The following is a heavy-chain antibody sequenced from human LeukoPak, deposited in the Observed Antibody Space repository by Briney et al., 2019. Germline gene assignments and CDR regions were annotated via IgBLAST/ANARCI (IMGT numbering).Heavy chain of an antibody. V-gene: IGHV4-34*01. CDR1: GGSFSGYY. CDR3: GRLIDPYDIPPFDI. Sequence: SETLSLTCAVYGGSFSGYYWSWIRQPPGKGLEWIGEINHSGSTNYNPSLKSRVTISVDTSKNQFSLKLSSVTAADTAVYYCGRLIDPYDIPPFDIWGQGTMVTVSS. D-gene: IGHD3-9*01. J-gene: IGHJ3*02. CDR2: INHSGST.